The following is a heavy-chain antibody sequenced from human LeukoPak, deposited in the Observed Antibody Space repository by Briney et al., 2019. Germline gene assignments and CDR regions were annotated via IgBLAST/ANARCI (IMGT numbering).Heavy chain of an antibody. CDR3: ARDIGYYDSSGYPRDAFDI. D-gene: IGHD3-22*01. CDR2: IYTSGST. J-gene: IGHJ3*02. V-gene: IGHV4-4*07. CDR1: GGSISSYH. Sequence: SETLSLTCTVSGGSISSYHWSWIRQPAGKGLEWIGRIYTSGSTNYNPSLKSRVTMSVDTSKNQFSLKLSSVTAADTAVYYCARDIGYYDSSGYPRDAFDIWGQGTMVTVSS.